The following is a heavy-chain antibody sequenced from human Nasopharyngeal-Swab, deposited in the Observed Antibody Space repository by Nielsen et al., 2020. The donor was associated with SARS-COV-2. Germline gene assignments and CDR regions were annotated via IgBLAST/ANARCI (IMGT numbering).Heavy chain of an antibody. CDR2: IYSSGST. V-gene: IGHV4-59*08. J-gene: IGHJ6*02. Sequence: SETLSLTSTVSGGSIRNSYWSWIRQPPGKGLEWIGHIYSSGSTNSNPSLKSRVTISVDTSRNQFSLKLSSVTAADTAVYYCARHGADCTNGVCQTYFYFRMDVWGQGTTVSVSS. CDR3: ARHGADCTNGVCQTYFYFRMDV. CDR1: GGSIRNSY. D-gene: IGHD2-8*01.